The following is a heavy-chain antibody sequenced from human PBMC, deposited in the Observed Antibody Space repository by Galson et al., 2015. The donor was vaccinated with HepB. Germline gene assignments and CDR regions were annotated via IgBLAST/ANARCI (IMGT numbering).Heavy chain of an antibody. CDR3: AREYNNDWLFAYYYMDV. CDR2: ISSSSSTI. J-gene: IGHJ6*03. Sequence: SLRLSCAASGFTFSSYSMNWVRQAPGKGLEWVSYISSSSSTIYYADSVKGRFTISRDNAKNSLYLQMNSLRDEDTAVYYCAREYNNDWLFAYYYMDVWGKGTTVTVSS. D-gene: IGHD3-9*01. CDR1: GFTFSSYS. V-gene: IGHV3-48*02.